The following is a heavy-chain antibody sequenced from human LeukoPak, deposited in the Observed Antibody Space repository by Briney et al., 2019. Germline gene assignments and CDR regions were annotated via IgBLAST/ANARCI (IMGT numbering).Heavy chain of an antibody. CDR1: RFTFSTYA. Sequence: GGSLRLSCTAPRFTFSTYAMSWVRQAPGKGLEWVSSIRGSGDTTYYTGSVKGRFTISRDNSKNALYLQMSSLRAEDTAVYYCAKSQHTDQQVVQRIDYWGQGTLVTVSS. V-gene: IGHV3-23*01. CDR2: IRGSGDTT. D-gene: IGHD2-2*01. J-gene: IGHJ4*02. CDR3: AKSQHTDQQVVQRIDY.